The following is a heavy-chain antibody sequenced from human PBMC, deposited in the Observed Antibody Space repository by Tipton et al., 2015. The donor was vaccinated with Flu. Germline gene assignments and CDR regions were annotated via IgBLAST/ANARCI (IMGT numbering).Heavy chain of an antibody. J-gene: IGHJ4*02. CDR2: VYSNGST. CDR3: ARELVVRGVTLTSHFDY. D-gene: IGHD3-10*01. Sequence: TLSLTCTVSGGSFDLFWWSWIRQSPGKGLQWIGHVYSNGSTKYDLSLRSRITISLEKSKKQFSLSLSSVTAADTAVYYWARELVVRGVTLTSHFDYWGQGTLVTVSS. CDR1: GGSFDLFW. V-gene: IGHV4-59*01.